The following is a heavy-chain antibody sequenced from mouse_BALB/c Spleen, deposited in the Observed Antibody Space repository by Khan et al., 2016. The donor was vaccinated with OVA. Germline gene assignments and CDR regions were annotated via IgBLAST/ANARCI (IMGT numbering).Heavy chain of an antibody. Sequence: QVRLQQSGAELVRPGSSVKISCKAFGYAFSNYWMNWVKQRPGQGLEWIGQIYPGDGDTSFNGKFRGKATLTADKSSSTAYMQLSSLTSEDSAVYFCARSGYDYFAYWGQGTLVTVSA. D-gene: IGHD2-14*01. CDR3: ARSGYDYFAY. V-gene: IGHV1-80*01. CDR2: IYPGDGDT. J-gene: IGHJ3*01. CDR1: GYAFSNYW.